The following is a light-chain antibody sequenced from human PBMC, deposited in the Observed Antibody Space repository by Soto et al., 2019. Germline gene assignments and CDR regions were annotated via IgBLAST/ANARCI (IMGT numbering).Light chain of an antibody. J-gene: IGKJ2*01. CDR3: QQYKDSFPYT. CDR2: KES. V-gene: IGKV1-5*03. Sequence: DIQLTQSPSTLSASIGDRVTITCRASQSISTWLAWYQQKPGTAPKLLIYKESTLEGGVPSRFSGSRSGTEFTLTVSSLQPDDFATYYCQQYKDSFPYTFGQGTKLEIK. CDR1: QSISTW.